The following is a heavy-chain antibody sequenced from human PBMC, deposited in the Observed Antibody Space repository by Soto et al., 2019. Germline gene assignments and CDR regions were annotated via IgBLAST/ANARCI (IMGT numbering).Heavy chain of an antibody. V-gene: IGHV4-39*07. CDR2: IYYSGST. D-gene: IGHD6-19*01. CDR3: ARAPGAVAGTYYYYGMDV. Sequence: SETLSLTCIVSGGSISSSSYYWGWIRQPPGKGLEWIGNIYYSGSTNYNPSLKSRVTISVDTSKNQFSLKLSSVTAADTAVYYCARAPGAVAGTYYYYGMDVWGQGTTVTVS. J-gene: IGHJ6*02. CDR1: GGSISSSSYY.